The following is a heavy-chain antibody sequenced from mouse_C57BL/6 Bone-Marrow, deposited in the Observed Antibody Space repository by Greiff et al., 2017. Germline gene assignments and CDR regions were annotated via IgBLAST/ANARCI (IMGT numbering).Heavy chain of an antibody. D-gene: IGHD2-3*01. CDR1: GFTFSDFY. V-gene: IGHV7-1*01. CDR3: ARDAWDGYPYAMDY. J-gene: IGHJ4*01. Sequence: DVMLVESGGGLVQSGRSLRLSCATSGFTFSDFYMEWVRQAPGKGLEWIAASRNKANDYTTEYSASVKGRFIVSRDTSQSILYLQMNALRAEDTAIYYCARDAWDGYPYAMDYWGQGTSVTVSS. CDR2: SRNKANDYTT.